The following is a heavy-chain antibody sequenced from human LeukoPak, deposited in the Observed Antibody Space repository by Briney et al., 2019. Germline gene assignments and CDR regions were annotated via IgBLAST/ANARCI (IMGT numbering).Heavy chain of an antibody. CDR2: IYYSGST. Sequence: SETLSLTCTVSGGSISSSSSYWAWIRQPPGKGLEWIGSIYYSGSTYYNPSLKSRVTLSVDTSKNHFSLKLNSVTAADTAVYYCARSRYFGANAADGFDVWGQGTMVTVSS. J-gene: IGHJ3*01. D-gene: IGHD4/OR15-4a*01. CDR1: GGSISSSSSY. CDR3: ARSRYFGANAADGFDV. V-gene: IGHV4-39*02.